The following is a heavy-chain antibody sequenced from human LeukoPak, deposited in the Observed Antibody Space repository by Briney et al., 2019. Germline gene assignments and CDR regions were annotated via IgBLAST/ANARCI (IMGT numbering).Heavy chain of an antibody. CDR2: IYHSGST. CDR3: ARHKNCSSTSCYLFDY. D-gene: IGHD2-2*01. V-gene: IGHV4-38-2*02. CDR1: GYSISSGYY. J-gene: IGHJ4*02. Sequence: SETLSLTCTVSGYSISSGYYWGWIRQPPGKGLEWIGSIYHSGSTYYNPSLKSRVTISVDTSKNQFSLKLSSVTAADTAVYYCARHKNCSSTSCYLFDYWGQGTLVTVSS.